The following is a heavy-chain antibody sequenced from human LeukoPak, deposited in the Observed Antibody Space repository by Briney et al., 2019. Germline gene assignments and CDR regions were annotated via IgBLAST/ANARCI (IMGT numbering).Heavy chain of an antibody. CDR2: INPNSGGT. CDR3: ARDRWTTELYYYYGMDV. CDR1: GYTFTGYY. Sequence: GASVKVSCKASGYTFTGYYMHWVRQAPGQGLEWMGWINPNSGGTNYAQKFQGRVTMTRGTSISTAYMELSRLRSDDTAVYYCARDRWTTELYYYYGMDVWGQGTTVTVSS. J-gene: IGHJ6*02. V-gene: IGHV1-2*02. D-gene: IGHD4-17*01.